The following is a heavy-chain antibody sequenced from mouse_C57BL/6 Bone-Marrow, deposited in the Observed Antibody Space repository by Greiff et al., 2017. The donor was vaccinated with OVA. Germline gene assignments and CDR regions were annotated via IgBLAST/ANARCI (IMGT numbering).Heavy chain of an antibody. CDR3: TRGGHYYGSRRYFDV. V-gene: IGHV5-9-1*02. Sequence: EVQLVESGEGLVKPGGSLKLSCAASGFTFSSYAMSWVRQTPEKRLEWVAYISSGGDYIYYADTVKGRFTISRDNARNTLYLQMSSLKSEDTAMYYSTRGGHYYGSRRYFDVWGTGTTVTVSS. J-gene: IGHJ1*03. D-gene: IGHD1-1*01. CDR1: GFTFSSYA. CDR2: ISSGGDYI.